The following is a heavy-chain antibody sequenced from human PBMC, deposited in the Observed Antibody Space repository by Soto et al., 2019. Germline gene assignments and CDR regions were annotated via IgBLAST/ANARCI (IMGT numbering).Heavy chain of an antibody. V-gene: IGHV3-33*01. D-gene: IGHD3-22*01. J-gene: IGHJ4*02. CDR3: AREGVYDSSGFDY. Sequence: QVQLVESGGGVVQPGRSLRLSCAASGFTFSSYGMHWVRQAPGKGLEWVAVIWYDGSNKYYADSVKGRFTISRDNSKNTLYLQMNSLRAEDTAVYYCAREGVYDSSGFDYWGQGTLVTVSS. CDR1: GFTFSSYG. CDR2: IWYDGSNK.